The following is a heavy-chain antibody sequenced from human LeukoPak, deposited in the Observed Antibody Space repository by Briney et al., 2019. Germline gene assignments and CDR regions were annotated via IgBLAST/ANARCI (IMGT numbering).Heavy chain of an antibody. CDR2: ISYDGSKK. CDR3: AKGGWQPTYFDY. J-gene: IGHJ4*02. Sequence: PGRSLRLSCAASGFTFSTYGMHWVRQAPGKGLDWVAVISYDGSKKYHADSVKGRFTISRDNSKNTLFLQMNSLRAEDTAVYYCAKGGWQPTYFDYWGQGTLVTVSS. D-gene: IGHD2-15*01. CDR1: GFTFSTYG. V-gene: IGHV3-30*18.